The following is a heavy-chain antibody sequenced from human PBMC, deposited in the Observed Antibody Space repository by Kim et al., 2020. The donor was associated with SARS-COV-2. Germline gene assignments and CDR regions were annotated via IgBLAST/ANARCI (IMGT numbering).Heavy chain of an antibody. V-gene: IGHV1-46*01. J-gene: IGHJ6*03. Sequence: SDAQKYQGRVTMTRDTSTSTVYMELSSLRSEDTAVYYCARGLYYYYYMDVWGKGTTVTVSS. D-gene: IGHD3-16*01. CDR3: ARGLYYYYYMDV.